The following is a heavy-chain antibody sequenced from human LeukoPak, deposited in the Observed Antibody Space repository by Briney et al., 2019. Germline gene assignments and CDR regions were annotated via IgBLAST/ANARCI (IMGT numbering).Heavy chain of an antibody. CDR2: ISGSGGSA. CDR3: AKGAASRGYTYVAN. J-gene: IGHJ4*02. Sequence: GGSLRLSCAASAFTFRSYAMIWVRQAPGKGLEWVSGISGSGGSAYYSDSAKGRFTISRDNSNDTLYLQMNSLRAEDTAVYYCAKGAASRGYTYVANWGQGTLVTVSS. D-gene: IGHD5-18*01. V-gene: IGHV3-23*01. CDR1: AFTFRSYA.